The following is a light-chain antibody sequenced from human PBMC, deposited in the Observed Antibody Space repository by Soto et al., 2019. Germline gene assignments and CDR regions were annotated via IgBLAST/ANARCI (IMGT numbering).Light chain of an antibody. CDR2: EVN. CDR3: SSYAGSSNV. V-gene: IGLV2-8*01. CDR1: SSDVGGYNY. J-gene: IGLJ1*01. Sequence: QSALTQPPSASGSPGQSVAISCTGTSSDVGGYNYVSWYQQHPSKAPKLMIYEVNKPPSGGPDRFSGPKSGNTASLTVSGLQAEDEADYYCSSYAGSSNVFGTGTKVTVL.